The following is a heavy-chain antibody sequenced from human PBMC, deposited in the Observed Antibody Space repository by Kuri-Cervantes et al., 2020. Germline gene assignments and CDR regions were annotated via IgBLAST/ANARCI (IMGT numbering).Heavy chain of an antibody. D-gene: IGHD2-15*01. CDR3: ARRAGVVVVEAEGIDY. Sequence: GESLKISCAASGFTFSSYWMSWVRQAPGKGLEWVANIKQDGSEKYYVDSVKGRFIISRDNAKKSMYLQVNSLRAEDTAVYYCARRAGVVVVEAEGIDYWGQGTLVTVSS. J-gene: IGHJ4*02. CDR2: IKQDGSEK. V-gene: IGHV3-7*04. CDR1: GFTFSSYW.